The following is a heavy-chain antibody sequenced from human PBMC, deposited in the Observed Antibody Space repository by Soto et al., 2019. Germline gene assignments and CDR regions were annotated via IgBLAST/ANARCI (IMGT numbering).Heavy chain of an antibody. V-gene: IGHV4-34*01. Sequence: PSETLSLTCAVYGGSFSGYYWSWIRQPPGKGLEWIGEINHSGSTNYNPSLKSRVTISVDTSKNQFSLKLSSVTAADTAVYYCTRRRHFYYGSGSYYYYYYGMDVWGQGTTVTVSS. D-gene: IGHD3-10*01. J-gene: IGHJ6*02. CDR1: GGSFSGYY. CDR3: TRRRHFYYGSGSYYYYYYGMDV. CDR2: INHSGST.